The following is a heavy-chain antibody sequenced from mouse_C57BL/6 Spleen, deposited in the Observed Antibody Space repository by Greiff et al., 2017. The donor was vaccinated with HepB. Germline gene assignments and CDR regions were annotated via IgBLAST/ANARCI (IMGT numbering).Heavy chain of an antibody. J-gene: IGHJ2*01. Sequence: QVQLQQPGAELVKPGASVKLSCKASGYTFTSYWMHWVKQRPGQGLEWIGMIHPNSGSTNYNEKFKSKATLTVDKSSSTAYMQLSSLTSEDSAVYYCARINWDFCFFDYWGQGTTLTVSS. D-gene: IGHD4-1*01. V-gene: IGHV1-64*01. CDR1: GYTFTSYW. CDR2: IHPNSGST. CDR3: ARINWDFCFFDY.